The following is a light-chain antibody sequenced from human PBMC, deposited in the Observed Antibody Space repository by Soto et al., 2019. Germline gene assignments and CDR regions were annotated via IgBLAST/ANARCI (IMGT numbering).Light chain of an antibody. Sequence: QSALTQPASVSGSRGQSITISCVGRNTDVGQDKSVSWYQQGPGKAPKLLIFEVTNRPSGVSSRFSGSKSGNTASLTISGLQAEDEADYYCNSYTRFSTYVFGTGTKLTVL. CDR2: EVT. J-gene: IGLJ1*01. CDR3: NSYTRFSTYV. CDR1: NTDVGQDKS. V-gene: IGLV2-14*01.